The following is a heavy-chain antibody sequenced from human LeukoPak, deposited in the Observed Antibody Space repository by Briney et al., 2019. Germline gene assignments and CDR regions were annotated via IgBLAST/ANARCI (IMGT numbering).Heavy chain of an antibody. CDR2: ISYDGSNK. CDR3: ATRSGMDV. V-gene: IGHV3-30*04. J-gene: IGHJ6*02. Sequence: GGSLGLSCAASGFTFSSYAMHWVRQAPGKGLEWVAVISYDGSNKYYADSVEGRFTISRDNSKNTLYLQMNSLRAEDTAVYYCATRSGMDVWGQGTTVTVSS. CDR1: GFTFSSYA.